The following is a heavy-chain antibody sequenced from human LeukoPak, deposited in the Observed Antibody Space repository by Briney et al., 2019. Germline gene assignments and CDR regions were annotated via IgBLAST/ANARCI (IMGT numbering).Heavy chain of an antibody. J-gene: IGHJ3*02. CDR2: ISTDGSST. V-gene: IGHV3-74*01. CDR3: VREYSSSSGRAFDI. D-gene: IGHD6-6*01. Sequence: GGSLRLSCAASGFTFSSYWMHWVRQAPGKGLVWVSRISTDGSSTNSADSVKGRFTISRDNAKNTLYLQMNSLRAEDTAVYYCVREYSSSSGRAFDIWGQGTMVTVS. CDR1: GFTFSSYW.